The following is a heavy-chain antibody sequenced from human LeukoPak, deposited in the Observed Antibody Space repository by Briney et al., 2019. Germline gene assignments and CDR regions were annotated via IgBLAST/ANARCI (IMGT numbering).Heavy chain of an antibody. CDR2: IYYSGST. V-gene: IGHV4-59*01. CDR3: ARGGYYVKEAFDI. Sequence: SETLSLTCTVSGASISSYYWSWIRQPPGKGLEWIGYIYYSGSTNYNPSLKSRVTISVDTSKNQFSLKLSSVTAADTAVYYCARGGYYVKEAFDIWGQGTMVTVSS. CDR1: GASISSYY. J-gene: IGHJ3*02. D-gene: IGHD3-10*02.